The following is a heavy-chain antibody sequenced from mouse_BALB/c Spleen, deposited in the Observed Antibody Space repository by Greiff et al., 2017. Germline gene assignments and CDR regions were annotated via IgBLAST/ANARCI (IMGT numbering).Heavy chain of an antibody. Sequence: EVQGVESGGGLVQPGGSLKLSCAASGFTFSSYGMSWVRQTPDKRLELVATINSNGGSTYYPDSVKGRFTISRDNAKNTLYLQMSSLKSEDTAMYYCARDQSYYYAMDYWGQGTSVTVSS. J-gene: IGHJ4*01. CDR2: INSNGGST. CDR1: GFTFSSYG. CDR3: ARDQSYYYAMDY. V-gene: IGHV5-6-3*01.